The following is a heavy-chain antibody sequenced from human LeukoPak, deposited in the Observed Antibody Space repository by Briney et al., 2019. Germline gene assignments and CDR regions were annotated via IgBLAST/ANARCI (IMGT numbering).Heavy chain of an antibody. CDR3: ARVQDYDSSGYYIGAFDI. J-gene: IGHJ3*02. D-gene: IGHD3-22*01. V-gene: IGHV4-59*01. CDR1: GGSISSYY. Sequence: SETLSLTCTVSGGSISSYYWSWIRQPPGKGLEWIGYIYYSGSTNYNPSLKSRVTISVDTSKNQFSLKLSSVTAADTAVYYCARVQDYDSSGYYIGAFDIWGQGTMVTVSS. CDR2: IYYSGST.